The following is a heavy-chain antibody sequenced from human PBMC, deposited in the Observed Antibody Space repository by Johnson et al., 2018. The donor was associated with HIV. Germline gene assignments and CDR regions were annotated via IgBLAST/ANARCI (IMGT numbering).Heavy chain of an antibody. D-gene: IGHD6-13*01. CDR3: VRDPGAPAGGAFDI. V-gene: IGHV3-20*04. Sequence: VQLVESGGGVVQPGRSLRLSCAASGFTFDDYGMSWVRQVPGKGLEWVSGINYYGSSTGYADSVKGRFTISRANSKSTLYLQRGSLRAEDMAVYYCVRDPGAPAGGAFDIWGQGTVVTVSS. CDR1: GFTFDDYG. CDR2: INYYGSST. J-gene: IGHJ3*02.